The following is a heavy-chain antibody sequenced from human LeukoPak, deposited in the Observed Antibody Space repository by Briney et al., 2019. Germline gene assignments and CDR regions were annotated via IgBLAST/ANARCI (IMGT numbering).Heavy chain of an antibody. CDR3: ARGSCSGGSCYYYYYYMDV. V-gene: IGHV4-39*01. Sequence: NPSETLSLTCTVSGGSISSSSYYWGWIRQPPGKGLEWIGSIYYSGSTYYNPSLKSRVTISVDTSKNQFSLKLSSVTAADTAVYYCARGSCSGGSCYYYYYYMDVWGKGTTVTVSS. CDR1: GGSISSSSYY. D-gene: IGHD2-15*01. J-gene: IGHJ6*03. CDR2: IYYSGST.